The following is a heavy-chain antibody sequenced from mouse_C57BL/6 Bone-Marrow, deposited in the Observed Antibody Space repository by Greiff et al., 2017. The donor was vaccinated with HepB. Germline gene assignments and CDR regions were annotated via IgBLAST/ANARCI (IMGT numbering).Heavy chain of an antibody. CDR1: GYAFTNYL. CDR2: INPGSGGT. V-gene: IGHV1-54*01. Sequence: QVQLQQSGAELVRPGTSVKVSCKASGYAFTNYLIEWVKQRPGQGLEWIGVINPGSGGTNYNEKFKGKATLTADKSSSTAYMQLSSLTSEDSAVYCCARRDSSGYVPFAYWGQGTLVTVSA. CDR3: ARRDSSGYVPFAY. J-gene: IGHJ3*01. D-gene: IGHD3-2*02.